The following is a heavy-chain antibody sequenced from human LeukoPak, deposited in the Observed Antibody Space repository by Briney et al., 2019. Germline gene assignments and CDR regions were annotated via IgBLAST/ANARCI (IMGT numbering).Heavy chain of an antibody. CDR2: ISGSGGST. Sequence: SGGSLRLSCAASGFTFSSYAMSWVRQAPGKWLEWVSAISGSGGSTYYADSVKGRFTISRDNSKNTLYLQMNSLRAEDTAVYYCAKRKSHDYGDRYYFDYWGQGTLVTVSS. CDR1: GFTFSSYA. CDR3: AKRKSHDYGDRYYFDY. D-gene: IGHD4-17*01. J-gene: IGHJ4*02. V-gene: IGHV3-23*01.